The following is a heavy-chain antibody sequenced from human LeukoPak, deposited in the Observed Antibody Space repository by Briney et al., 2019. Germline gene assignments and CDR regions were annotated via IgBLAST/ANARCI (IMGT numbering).Heavy chain of an antibody. CDR3: AELGITMIGGV. V-gene: IGHV3-48*03. D-gene: IGHD3-10*02. Sequence: GGSLRPSCAASGFTFSSYEMNWVRQAPGKGLEWVSYISSSGSTIYYADSVKGRFTISRDNAKNSLYLQMNTLRAEDTAVYYCAELGITMIGGVWGKGTTVTISS. J-gene: IGHJ6*04. CDR1: GFTFSSYE. CDR2: ISSSGSTI.